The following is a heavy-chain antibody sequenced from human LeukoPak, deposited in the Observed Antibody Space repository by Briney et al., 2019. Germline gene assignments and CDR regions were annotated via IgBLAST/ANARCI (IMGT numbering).Heavy chain of an antibody. D-gene: IGHD3-10*01. Sequence: GGSLRLSCAASGFTFSSYAMHWVRQAPGKGLEWVAVISYDGSNKYYADSVKGRFTISRDNSKNTLYLQMNSLRAEDTAVYYCASGFYGSACYRYGMDVWGQGTTVTVSS. CDR3: ASGFYGSACYRYGMDV. CDR1: GFTFSSYA. CDR2: ISYDGSNK. V-gene: IGHV3-30*04. J-gene: IGHJ6*02.